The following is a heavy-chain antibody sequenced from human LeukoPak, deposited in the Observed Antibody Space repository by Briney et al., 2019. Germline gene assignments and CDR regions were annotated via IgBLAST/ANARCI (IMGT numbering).Heavy chain of an antibody. CDR3: VRDEDSPMLVAFDI. V-gene: IGHV3-53*01. CDR1: GFTVSSNY. Sequence: GESLRLSCAASGFTVSSNYMSWVRQAPGKGLEWVSFIYSGGSTYYADSVKGRFTISRDNAKNTLYLQMNSLRAEDTAVYYCVRDEDSPMLVAFDIWGQGTMVTVSS. CDR2: IYSGGST. J-gene: IGHJ3*02. D-gene: IGHD3-16*01.